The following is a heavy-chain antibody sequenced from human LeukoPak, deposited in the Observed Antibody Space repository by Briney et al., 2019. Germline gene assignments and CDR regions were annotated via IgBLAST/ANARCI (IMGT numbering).Heavy chain of an antibody. CDR3: AGRDLNSSTWGLPSFDP. V-gene: IGHV3-48*03. D-gene: IGHD6-19*01. J-gene: IGHJ5*02. CDR2: ISSSGSVI. CDR1: GFPFSSYE. Sequence: GGSLRLSCAASGFPFSSYEFHWVRQAPGKGLEWLSYISSSGSVIYYADSVKGRFTISRDNAKKSVFLQMNSLRAEDTAVYYCAGRDLNSSTWGLPSFDPWGRGNLVTASS.